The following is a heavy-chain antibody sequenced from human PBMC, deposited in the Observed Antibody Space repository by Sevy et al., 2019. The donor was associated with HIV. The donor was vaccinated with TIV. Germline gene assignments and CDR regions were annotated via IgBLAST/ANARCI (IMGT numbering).Heavy chain of an antibody. CDR3: GSQGVAAEIDY. Sequence: GGSLRLSCAASGFTFSVAAVHWVRQASGKGLEWVGRIRNKADSYATSYAASVKGRFTISRDDSKNMAYLQMNSLKTEDTAVYFCGSQGVAAEIDYWGRGTLVTVSS. CDR1: GFTFSVAA. V-gene: IGHV3-73*01. D-gene: IGHD6-13*01. J-gene: IGHJ4*02. CDR2: IRNKADSYAT.